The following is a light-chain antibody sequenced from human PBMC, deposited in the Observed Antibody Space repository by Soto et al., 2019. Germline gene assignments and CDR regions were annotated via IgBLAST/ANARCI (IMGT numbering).Light chain of an antibody. Sequence: QPVLTQPPSVSGTPGQRVTISCTGSNSNIGAGYDVHWYQHLPGTAPKLLIFSNTNRPSGVPDRFSGSKSGTSASLAITGLQAEDEADYYCQSYDNSFSGSRVFGGGTKVTVL. CDR2: SNT. CDR3: QSYDNSFSGSRV. V-gene: IGLV1-40*01. CDR1: NSNIGAGYD. J-gene: IGLJ2*01.